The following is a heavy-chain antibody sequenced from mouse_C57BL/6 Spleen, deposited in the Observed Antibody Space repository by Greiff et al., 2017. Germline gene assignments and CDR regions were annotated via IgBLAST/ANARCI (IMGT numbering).Heavy chain of an antibody. CDR1: GYAFTNYL. CDR3: ARNWDDYFDY. Sequence: QVQLKESGAELVRPGTSVKVSCKASGYAFTNYLIEWVKQRPGQGLEWIGVINPGSGGTNYNEKFKGKATLPADKSSSTAYMQLSSLTSEDSAVYFCARNWDDYFDYWGQGTTLTVSS. J-gene: IGHJ2*01. CDR2: INPGSGGT. D-gene: IGHD4-1*01. V-gene: IGHV1-54*01.